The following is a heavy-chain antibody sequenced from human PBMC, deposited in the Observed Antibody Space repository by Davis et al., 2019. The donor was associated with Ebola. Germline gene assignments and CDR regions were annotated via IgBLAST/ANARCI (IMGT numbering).Heavy chain of an antibody. V-gene: IGHV1-3*01. CDR3: ARLYYRDVDY. CDR2: INAGNSNT. D-gene: IGHD1-26*01. J-gene: IGHJ4*02. Sequence: ASVKVSCKASGYTFTSYAMHWVRQAPGQRLEWMGWINAGNSNTKYSQKFQGRVTITRDTSASTAYMELSSLRSEDTAVYYCARLYYRDVDYWGQGTLVTVSS. CDR1: GYTFTSYA.